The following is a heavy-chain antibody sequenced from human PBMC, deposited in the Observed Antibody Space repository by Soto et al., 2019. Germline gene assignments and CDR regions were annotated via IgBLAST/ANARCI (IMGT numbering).Heavy chain of an antibody. CDR1: GYSFTRYW. Sequence: GESLKISCKGSGYSFTRYWIGWVRQMPGKGLEWMGIIYPGDSDTRYSPSFRGQVTISADKSISTAYLQWSSLKASDTAMYYCARSTAGLYGSYYYYGMDVWGQGTTVTVSS. J-gene: IGHJ6*02. CDR3: ARSTAGLYGSYYYYGMDV. V-gene: IGHV5-51*01. CDR2: IYPGDSDT. D-gene: IGHD6-13*01.